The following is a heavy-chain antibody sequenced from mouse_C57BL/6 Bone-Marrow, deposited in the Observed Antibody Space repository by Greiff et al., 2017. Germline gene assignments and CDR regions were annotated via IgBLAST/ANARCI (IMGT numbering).Heavy chain of an antibody. CDR1: GFSLTSYG. J-gene: IGHJ1*03. V-gene: IGHV2-6-1*01. D-gene: IGHD1-1*01. CDR3: ATHCYYGYWYFDV. Sequence: VKVVESGPGLVAPSQSLSITCTVSGFSLTSYGVHWVRQPPGQGLEWLGVIWSDGSTTYNSAPKSRLSISKDNSKSQVFFTMNSLQTDDTAMYDCATHCYYGYWYFDVWGTGTTLTVSS. CDR2: IWSDGST.